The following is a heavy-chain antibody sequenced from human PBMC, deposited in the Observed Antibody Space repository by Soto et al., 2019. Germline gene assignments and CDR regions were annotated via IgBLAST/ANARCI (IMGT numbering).Heavy chain of an antibody. CDR2: IHHSGST. Sequence: QGQLQESGPGLVRPSGTGFPTCAGSWGSINRCNWWGWVRQPPGKALEWIGEIHHSGSTNYNPSLKSRVTMSVVPSKDLFSLTLNSVTAADTAFYYCARDQGSHPGEWGQGTLVSVSS. J-gene: IGHJ4*02. CDR3: ARDQGSHPGE. V-gene: IGHV4-4*02. D-gene: IGHD6-13*01. CDR1: WGSINRCNW.